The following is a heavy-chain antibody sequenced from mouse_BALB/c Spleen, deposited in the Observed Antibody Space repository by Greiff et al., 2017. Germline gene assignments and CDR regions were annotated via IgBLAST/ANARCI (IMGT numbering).Heavy chain of an antibody. D-gene: IGHD1-1*01. CDR3: ARTPYYGYAMDY. J-gene: IGHJ4*01. Sequence: DVMLVESGGGLVKPGGSLKLSCAASGFTFSSYAMSWVRQTPEKRLEWVASISSGGSTYYPDSVKGRFTISRDNARNILYLQMSSLRSEDTAMYYCARTPYYGYAMDYWGQGTSVTVSS. CDR1: GFTFSSYA. V-gene: IGHV5-6-5*01. CDR2: ISSGGST.